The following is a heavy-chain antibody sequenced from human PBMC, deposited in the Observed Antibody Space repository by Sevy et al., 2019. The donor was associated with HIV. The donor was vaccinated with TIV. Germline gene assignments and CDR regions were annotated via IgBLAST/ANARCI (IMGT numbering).Heavy chain of an antibody. CDR2: IYTSGST. J-gene: IGHJ6*02. Sequence: SEILSLTCTVSGGSISSYYWSWIRQPAGKGLEWLGRIYTSGSTNYNPSLKSRVTMSVDTSKNQCSLKLSSVTAADTDAYYCARTKGDSYYGMDVWGQGTTVTVSS. CDR1: GGSISSYY. V-gene: IGHV4-4*07. CDR3: ARTKGDSYYGMDV.